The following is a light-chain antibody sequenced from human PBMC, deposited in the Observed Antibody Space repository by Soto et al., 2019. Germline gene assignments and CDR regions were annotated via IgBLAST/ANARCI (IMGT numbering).Light chain of an antibody. Sequence: VLTQPPSASGTPGQRVTISCSGSSSNIGSNTVNWYQQLPGTAPKLLIYSNNQRPSGVPDRFSGSKSGTSASLAISGLQSEDEADYYCAAWDDSLNGWVFGGGTKVTVL. CDR3: AAWDDSLNGWV. V-gene: IGLV1-44*01. CDR2: SNN. J-gene: IGLJ3*02. CDR1: SSNIGSNT.